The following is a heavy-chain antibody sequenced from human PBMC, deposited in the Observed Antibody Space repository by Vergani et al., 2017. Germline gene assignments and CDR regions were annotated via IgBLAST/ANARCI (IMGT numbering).Heavy chain of an antibody. CDR3: ASSTLLLWFGELTPYFDY. Sequence: QVQLQQWGAGLLKPSETLSLTCAVYGGSFSGYYWSWIRQPPGKGLEWIGEINHSGSTYYNPSLKSRVTISVDTSKNQFSLKLSSVTAADTAVYYCASSTLLLWFGELTPYFDYWGQGTLVTVSS. J-gene: IGHJ4*02. V-gene: IGHV4-34*01. CDR1: GGSFSGYY. D-gene: IGHD3-10*01. CDR2: INHSGST.